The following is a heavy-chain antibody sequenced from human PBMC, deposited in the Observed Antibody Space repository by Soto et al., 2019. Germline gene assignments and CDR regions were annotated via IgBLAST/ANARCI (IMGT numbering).Heavy chain of an antibody. V-gene: IGHV5-51*01. CDR2: IYPCDSDT. J-gene: IGHJ4*02. CDR3: ARRLYYYDSSGPLLY. CDR1: GYSFAIYW. Sequence: GASLEISCKCSGYSFAIYWIGWVPQMPVKGLEWMGIIYPCDSDTRYSPSFQGQVTISADKSISTAYLQWSSLKASDTAMYYCARRLYYYDSSGPLLYWGQGTLVTVSS. D-gene: IGHD3-22*01.